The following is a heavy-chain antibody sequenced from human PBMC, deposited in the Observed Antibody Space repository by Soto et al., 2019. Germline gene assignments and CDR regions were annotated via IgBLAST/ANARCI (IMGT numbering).Heavy chain of an antibody. CDR2: IYYSGST. CDR3: ARDGYYDSNFDY. D-gene: IGHD3-22*01. Sequence: SETLSLTCTVSGGSISSGDYYWSWIRQPPGKGLEWIGYIYYSGSTYYNPSLKSRVTISVDTSKNQFSLKLSSVTAADTAVYYCARDGYYDSNFDYWGQGTLVTVSS. CDR1: GGSISSGDYY. J-gene: IGHJ4*02. V-gene: IGHV4-30-4*01.